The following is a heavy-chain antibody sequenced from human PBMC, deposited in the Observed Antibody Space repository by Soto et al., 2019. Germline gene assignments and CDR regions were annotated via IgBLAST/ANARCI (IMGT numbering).Heavy chain of an antibody. CDR1: GGSISGSSYS. V-gene: IGHV4-39*01. Sequence: QLQLQESGPGLGKPSETLSLTCTVSGGSISGSSYSWGWIRQPPGKGLEWIGNIYYSGSAYSIPSLRSRGTISVDTSKNQSSLRLSPATAADTAVYYCARLYGAIDYWGQGTLVTVSS. CDR2: IYYSGSA. D-gene: IGHD4-17*01. CDR3: ARLYGAIDY. J-gene: IGHJ4*02.